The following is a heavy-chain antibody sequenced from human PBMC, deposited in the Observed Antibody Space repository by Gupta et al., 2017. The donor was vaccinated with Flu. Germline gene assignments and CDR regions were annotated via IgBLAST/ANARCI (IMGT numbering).Heavy chain of an antibody. CDR2: IWYDGSNK. V-gene: IGHV3-33*01. Sequence: QVQLVESGGGVVQPGRSLRLSCAASGFTFSSYGMHWVRQAPGKGLEWVAVIWYDGSNKYYADSVKGRFTISRDNSKNTLYLQMNSLRAEDTAVYYCAREETATGFELNNWFDPWGQGTLVTGSS. J-gene: IGHJ5*02. CDR3: AREETATGFELNNWFDP. CDR1: GFTFSSYG. D-gene: IGHD5-24*01.